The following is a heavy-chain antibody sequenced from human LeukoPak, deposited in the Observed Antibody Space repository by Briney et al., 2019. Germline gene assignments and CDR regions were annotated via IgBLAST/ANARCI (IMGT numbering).Heavy chain of an antibody. D-gene: IGHD3-10*01. CDR2: ISGSGGST. CDR1: GFTFSSYA. V-gene: IGHV3-23*01. J-gene: IGHJ5*02. Sequence: PGGSLRLSCAASGFTFSSYAMSWVRQAPGKGLEWVSAISGSGGSTYYADSVKGRFTISRDNSKNTLYLQMNSLRAEDTAVYYCAKAGRITMVRGVMGRDWFDPWGQGTLVTVSS. CDR3: AKAGRITMVRGVMGRDWFDP.